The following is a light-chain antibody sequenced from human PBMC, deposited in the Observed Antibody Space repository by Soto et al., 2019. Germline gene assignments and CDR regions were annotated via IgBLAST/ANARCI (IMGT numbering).Light chain of an antibody. V-gene: IGLV1-47*01. J-gene: IGLJ7*01. Sequence: QPVLTQPPSASGTPGQRVTISCSGSSSNIGSNYVYWYQQLPVTAPKLLIYRNNQRPSGVPDRFSGSKSGTSASLAISGLRSEDAADYYCAAWDDSLSGPVFGGGTQLTV. CDR3: AAWDDSLSGPV. CDR2: RNN. CDR1: SSNIGSNY.